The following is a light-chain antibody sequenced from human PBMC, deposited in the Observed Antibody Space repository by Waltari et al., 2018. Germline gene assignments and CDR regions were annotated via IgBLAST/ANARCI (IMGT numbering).Light chain of an antibody. V-gene: IGKV3-20*01. CDR2: GAS. CDR3: QQYGTSPLWT. J-gene: IGKJ1*01. CDR1: QSVSSSY. Sequence: EIVLTQSPGTLSLSPGERATLSCRASQSVSSSYLAWYQQKPGQAPRLLIYGASSRATVIPDRFSGSGSGTDFTLTISRLEPEDSAVYYCQQYGTSPLWTFGQGTKVEIK.